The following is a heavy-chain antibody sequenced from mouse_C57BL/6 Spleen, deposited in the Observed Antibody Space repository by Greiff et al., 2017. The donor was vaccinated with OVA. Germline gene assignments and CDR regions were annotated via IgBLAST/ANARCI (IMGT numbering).Heavy chain of an antibody. CDR3: ARDNYGSRYYFDY. D-gene: IGHD1-1*01. J-gene: IGHJ2*01. CDR2: IYPRSGNT. V-gene: IGHV1-81*01. Sequence: VQLQQSGAELARPGASVKLSCKASGYTFTSYGISWVKQRTGQGLEWIGEIYPRSGNTYYNEKFKGKATLTADKSSSTSYMELRSLTSEDSAVYFCARDNYGSRYYFDYWGQGTTLTVSS. CDR1: GYTFTSYG.